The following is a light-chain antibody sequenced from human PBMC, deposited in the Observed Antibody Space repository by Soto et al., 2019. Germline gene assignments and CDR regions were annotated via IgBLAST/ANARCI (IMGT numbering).Light chain of an antibody. CDR1: SSDVGGYNY. V-gene: IGLV2-14*01. J-gene: IGLJ1*01. CDR3: SSYTSSSTPNV. CDR2: DVI. Sequence: QSVLTQPASVSGSPGQSITISCTGTSSDVGGYNYVSWYQQHPGKSPKLMIYDVIIRPSLVSFRFSGSKSGNTASLTISWLQAEDEADYYCSSYTSSSTPNVFGTGTKVTVL.